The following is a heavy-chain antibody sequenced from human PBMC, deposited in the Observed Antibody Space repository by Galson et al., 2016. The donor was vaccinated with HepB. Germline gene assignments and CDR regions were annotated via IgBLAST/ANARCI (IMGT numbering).Heavy chain of an antibody. CDR2: INHSGST. CDR3: ARGLKTYYYYGIDV. CDR1: GGSFRDYS. Sequence: ETLSLTCDVYGGSFRDYSWTWIRQPPGKGLEWVGDINHSGSTNYSPSLESRVTISVDMSKKQFSLRLTSLSAADAGVYYCARGLKTYYYYGIDVWGQGTTVIVSS. J-gene: IGHJ6*02. V-gene: IGHV4-34*01.